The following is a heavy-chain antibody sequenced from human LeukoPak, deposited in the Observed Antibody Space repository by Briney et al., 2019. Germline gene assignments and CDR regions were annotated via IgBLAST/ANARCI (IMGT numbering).Heavy chain of an antibody. J-gene: IGHJ4*02. V-gene: IGHV3-15*01. Sequence: GGSLRLSCAASGFTFSNAWMSWVRQAPGKGLEWVGRIKSKTDGGTTDYAAPVKGRFTISRDDSKNTLYLRMNSLKTEDTAVYYCTTGMITFGGVIVSIWGQGTLVTVSS. D-gene: IGHD3-16*02. CDR2: IKSKTDGGTT. CDR3: TTGMITFGGVIVSI. CDR1: GFTFSNAW.